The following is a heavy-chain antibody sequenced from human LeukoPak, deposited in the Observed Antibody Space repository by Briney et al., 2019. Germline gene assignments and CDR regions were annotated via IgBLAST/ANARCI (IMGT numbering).Heavy chain of an antibody. D-gene: IGHD5-24*01. V-gene: IGHV3-53*01. CDR3: AKVPNLHAFDI. CDR1: GFTVTTKT. J-gene: IGHJ3*02. CDR2: FYSPGST. Sequence: GGSLRLSCAASGFTVTTKTMAWVRQAPGRGLEWVSVFYSPGSTYYADSVHGRFTISRDNSKNTLYLQMNSLRAEDTAVYYCAKVPNLHAFDIWGQGTMVTVSS.